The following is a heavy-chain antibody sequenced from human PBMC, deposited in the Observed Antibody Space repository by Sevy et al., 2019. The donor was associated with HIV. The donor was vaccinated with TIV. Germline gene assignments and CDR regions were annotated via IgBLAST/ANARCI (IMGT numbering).Heavy chain of an antibody. CDR2: VSTSGST. Sequence: SETLSLTCTVSGDSINTYYWSWIRQPPGKGLEWIGYVSTSGSTNYNPSLKSRDTISLDTSRNQVSLKVTSVTAADAAVYYCARVRWDLVVVSGAMPGCYFDHWGQGTLVTVSS. CDR3: ARVRWDLVVVSGAMPGCYFDH. D-gene: IGHD2-2*01. J-gene: IGHJ4*02. V-gene: IGHV4-4*08. CDR1: GDSINTYY.